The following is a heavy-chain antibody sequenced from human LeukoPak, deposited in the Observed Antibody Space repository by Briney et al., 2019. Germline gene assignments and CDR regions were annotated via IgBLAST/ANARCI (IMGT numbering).Heavy chain of an antibody. CDR2: IYHTGKS. Sequence: SETLSLTCTVSGVSISSYYWDWIRQPPGKGLEWIASIYHTGKSYYNPSLKSRVTISVDTSKNQISLKLRSVTAADTAVYYCAREAPISDSGSYYKSLGYWGQGTLVTVSS. CDR3: AREAPISDSGSYYKSLGY. J-gene: IGHJ4*02. V-gene: IGHV4-38-2*02. CDR1: GVSISSYY. D-gene: IGHD3-10*01.